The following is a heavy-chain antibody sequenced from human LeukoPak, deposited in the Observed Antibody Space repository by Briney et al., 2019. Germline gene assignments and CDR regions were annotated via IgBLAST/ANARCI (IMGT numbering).Heavy chain of an antibody. CDR1: GFTFSDYF. CDR3: ATSQSSVAGIVGD. V-gene: IGHV3-11*04. CDR2: ISGSGSNK. D-gene: IGHD6-19*01. J-gene: IGHJ4*02. Sequence: GGSLRLSCAASGFTFSDYFMTWIRQAPGKGLEWVSYISGSGSNKYYADSVNGRFTISRDNAKNSLYLQMNSLRVEDTAVYYCATSQSSVAGIVGDWGQGTLVTVSP.